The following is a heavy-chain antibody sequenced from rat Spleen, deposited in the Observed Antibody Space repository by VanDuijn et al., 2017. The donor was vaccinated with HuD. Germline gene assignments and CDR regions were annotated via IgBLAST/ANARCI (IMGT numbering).Heavy chain of an antibody. CDR2: ISYDGSTP. Sequence: EVQVVESGGGIVXXGRXXKLSCAXXXFTXXNYXXVWVRQAPTKGLKWDASISYDGSTPNYRDSVKGRFTISRDNAKSTLYLQMDSLRSEDTATYYCTRRYYFDYWGQGVMVTVSS. CDR3: TRRYYFDY. J-gene: IGHJ2*01. CDR1: XFTXXNYX. V-gene: IGHV5-29*01.